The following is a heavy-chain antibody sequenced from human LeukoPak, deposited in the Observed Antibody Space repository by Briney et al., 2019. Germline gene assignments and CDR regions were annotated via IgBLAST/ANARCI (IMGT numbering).Heavy chain of an antibody. Sequence: GGSLSLSCAASGFTFSSYAMSWVRQAPGKGLEWVAAISGSGGSTYYADSVKGRFTISRDNSKNTLYLQMNSLRAEDTAVYYCAKDLFSPLTTVTTLGYFDYWGQGTLVTVSS. CDR3: AKDLFSPLTTVTTLGYFDY. J-gene: IGHJ4*02. D-gene: IGHD4-17*01. CDR1: GFTFSSYA. V-gene: IGHV3-23*01. CDR2: ISGSGGST.